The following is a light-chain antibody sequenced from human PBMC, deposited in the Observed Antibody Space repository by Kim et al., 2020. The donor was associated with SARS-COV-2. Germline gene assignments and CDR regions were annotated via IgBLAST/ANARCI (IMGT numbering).Light chain of an antibody. Sequence: ASVGDRVTITCRASQGIRHYLAWYQQKPGKVPTLLFYAASTLQSGVPSRFSGSGSGTDFTLTISSLQPEDVATYYCQRFNTPSWTFGQGTKVDIK. V-gene: IGKV1-27*01. CDR3: QRFNTPSWT. CDR2: AAS. J-gene: IGKJ1*01. CDR1: QGIRHY.